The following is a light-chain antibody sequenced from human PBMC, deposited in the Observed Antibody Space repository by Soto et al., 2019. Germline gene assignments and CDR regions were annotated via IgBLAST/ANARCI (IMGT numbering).Light chain of an antibody. J-gene: IGKJ2*01. CDR3: QQYGGSSLYT. CDR2: GAS. V-gene: IGKV3-20*01. Sequence: EIVLTQSPDTMSLSPGERATLSCRARQSVSSSYLAWYQQKPGQAPRLLIYGASSRATGIPDRFSGSGSGTDFTLTISRLEPEDFAVYYCQQYGGSSLYTFGQGTKLEIK. CDR1: QSVSSSY.